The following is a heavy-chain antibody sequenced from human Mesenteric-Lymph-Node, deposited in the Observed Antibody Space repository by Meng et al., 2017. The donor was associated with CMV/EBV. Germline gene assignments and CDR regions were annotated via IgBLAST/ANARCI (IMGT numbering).Heavy chain of an antibody. D-gene: IGHD2-2*01. CDR3: ARDGPPIVVVPAAIRGYFDY. J-gene: IGHJ4*02. Sequence: GESLKISCAGSGFTFSNYAMNWVRQAPGKGLEWVAVISYDGSNKYYADSVKGRFTISRDNSKNTLYLQMNSLRAEDTAVYYCARDGPPIVVVPAAIRGYFDYWGQGTLVTVSS. V-gene: IGHV3-30-3*01. CDR2: ISYDGSNK. CDR1: GFTFSNYA.